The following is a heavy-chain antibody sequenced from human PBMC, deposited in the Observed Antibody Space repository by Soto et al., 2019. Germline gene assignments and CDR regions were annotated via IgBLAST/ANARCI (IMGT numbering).Heavy chain of an antibody. CDR3: AAFWRAGGCPPGPWN. Sequence: QVVQSGAEVRKPGASVKVSCKASGYSFTTYYIHWFRQAPGQGLEWMAIINPNGGSTNSAQKFQGRGTVTRDMAARTVYMELSRLRSYGTAVYYCAAFWRAGGCPPGPWNWGRGTMVTVSS. J-gene: IGHJ3*01. V-gene: IGHV1-46*03. D-gene: IGHD3-3*01. CDR1: GYSFTTYY. CDR2: INPNGGST.